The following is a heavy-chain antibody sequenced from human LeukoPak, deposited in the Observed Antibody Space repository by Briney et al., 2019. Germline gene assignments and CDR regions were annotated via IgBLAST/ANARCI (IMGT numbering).Heavy chain of an antibody. V-gene: IGHV3-9*01. D-gene: IGHD6-19*01. J-gene: IGHJ3*02. CDR2: ISWNSGSI. Sequence: PGGSLRLSCAASGFTFDDYAMHWVRQAPGKGLEWVSGISWNSGSIGYADSVKGRFTIPRDNAKNSLYLQMNSLRAEDTALYYCAKDRHTGYSSGGDAFDIWGQGTMVTVSS. CDR1: GFTFDDYA. CDR3: AKDRHTGYSSGGDAFDI.